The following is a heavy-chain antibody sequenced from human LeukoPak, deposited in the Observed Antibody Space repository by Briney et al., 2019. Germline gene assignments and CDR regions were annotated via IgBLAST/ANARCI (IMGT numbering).Heavy chain of an antibody. CDR1: GGSISDYY. D-gene: IGHD2-2*01. J-gene: IGHJ4*02. CDR3: ARGSWCSYTNCMLRPFDY. V-gene: IGHV4-59*01. Sequence: KPSETLSLTCSISGGSISDYYWNWIRQPLGKGLEWIGYIYYSGSTTYNPSLKSRVTMSVDTSKNQFSLRLSSVTAADTAVYYCARGSWCSYTNCMLRPFDYWGQGSLVTVSS. CDR2: IYYSGST.